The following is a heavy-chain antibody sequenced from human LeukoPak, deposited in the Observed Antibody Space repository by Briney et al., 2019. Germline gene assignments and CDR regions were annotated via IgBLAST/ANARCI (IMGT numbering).Heavy chain of an antibody. J-gene: IGHJ3*02. D-gene: IGHD1-1*01. CDR1: GFRLGSYS. CDR2: INSGSYTI. V-gene: IGHV3-48*02. CDR3: ARVLLERPGIDSFDM. Sequence: GGSLRLSCGASGFRLGSYSMDWVRQAPGEGLGWVSHINSGSYTIYYADSVKGRFTISRDNAGNSLYLQMNSLRDEDTAVYYCARVLLERPGIDSFDMWGQGTMVTVSS.